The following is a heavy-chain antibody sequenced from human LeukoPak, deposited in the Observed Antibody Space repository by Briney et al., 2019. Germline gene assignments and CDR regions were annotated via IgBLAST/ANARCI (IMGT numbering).Heavy chain of an antibody. Sequence: GGSLRLSCAASGFTFDDYGMSWVRQAPGKGLEWASGINWNGGSTGYADSVKGRFTISRDNAKNSLYLQMNSLRAEDTAIYYCASSEYSSSGGAFDIWGQGTMVTVSS. CDR3: ASSEYSSSGGAFDI. D-gene: IGHD6-6*01. CDR2: INWNGGST. V-gene: IGHV3-20*04. J-gene: IGHJ3*02. CDR1: GFTFDDYG.